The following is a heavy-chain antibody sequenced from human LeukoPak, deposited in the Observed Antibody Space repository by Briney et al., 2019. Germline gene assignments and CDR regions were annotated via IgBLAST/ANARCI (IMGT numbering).Heavy chain of an antibody. CDR1: GGSISGYY. V-gene: IGHV4-59*01. J-gene: IGHJ4*02. Sequence: SETLSLTCTVSGGSISGYYWSWVRQPPGKGLEWIGNIYYSGSTNYNPSLKSRVTISEDTSKNQFSLKLTSVTAADTAVYYCARDAGGGTGTFAYWGQGTLVTVSS. CDR3: ARDAGGGTGTFAY. CDR2: IYYSGST. D-gene: IGHD1-1*01.